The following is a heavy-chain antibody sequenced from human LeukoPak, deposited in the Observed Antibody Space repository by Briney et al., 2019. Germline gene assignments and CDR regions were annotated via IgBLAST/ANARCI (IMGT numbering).Heavy chain of an antibody. V-gene: IGHV3-7*01. CDR2: IKQDGSDK. CDR1: GLTFRRDW. CDR3: ATLDTAMVTNFGY. Sequence: GGSLRLSCAASGLTFRRDWMSWVRQAPGKGLEWVARIKQDGSDKYYVDSVKGRFTISSDNKKNSLNLQMNSLSAEDTPVYYCATLDTAMVTNFGYWGQGTLVTVSS. D-gene: IGHD5-18*01. J-gene: IGHJ4*02.